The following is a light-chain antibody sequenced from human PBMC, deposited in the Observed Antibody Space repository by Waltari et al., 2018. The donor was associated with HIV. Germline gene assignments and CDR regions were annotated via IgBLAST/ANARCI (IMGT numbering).Light chain of an antibody. V-gene: IGLV2-11*01. J-gene: IGLJ1*01. CDR1: SSDVGGYKY. CDR3: SSYAGAYTYV. CDR2: NVN. Sequence: QSALTQPRSVSGSPGQSITISCTGTSSDVGGYKYVSWYQQHPGKSPKLIIYNVNTRPSGVPDRISGSKSGNTAALTISGLQADDEADYYCSSYAGAYTYVFGSGTKVTVL.